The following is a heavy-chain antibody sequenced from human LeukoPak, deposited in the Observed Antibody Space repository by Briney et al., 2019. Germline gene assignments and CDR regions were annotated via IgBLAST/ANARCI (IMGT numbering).Heavy chain of an antibody. D-gene: IGHD3-10*01. V-gene: IGHV1-69*06. CDR3: ARARRAVRGVISGYYGMDV. CDR2: IIPIFGTA. J-gene: IGHJ6*04. Sequence: GSSVKVFCKASGGTFSSYAISWVRQAPGQGLEWMGGIIPIFGTANYAQKFQGRVTITADKSTSTAYMELSSLRSEDTAVYYCARARRAVRGVISGYYGMDVWGKGTTVTVSS. CDR1: GGTFSSYA.